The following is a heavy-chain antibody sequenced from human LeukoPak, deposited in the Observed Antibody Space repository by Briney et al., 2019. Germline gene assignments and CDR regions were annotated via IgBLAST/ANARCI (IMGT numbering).Heavy chain of an antibody. CDR1: GGTFSSYA. CDR3: ARRYCSGGSCYRLDP. Sequence: SVKVSCKASGGTFSSYAISWVRQAPGQGLEWMGRIIPIRGIANYAQKFQGRVTITADKSTSTAYMELSSLRSEDTAVYYCARRYCSGGSCYRLDPWGQGTLVTVSS. D-gene: IGHD2-15*01. V-gene: IGHV1-69*04. J-gene: IGHJ5*02. CDR2: IIPIRGIA.